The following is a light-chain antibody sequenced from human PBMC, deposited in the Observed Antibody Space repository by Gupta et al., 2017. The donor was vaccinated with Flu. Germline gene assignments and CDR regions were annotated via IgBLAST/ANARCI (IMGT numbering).Light chain of an antibody. J-gene: IGKJ1*01. CDR3: QQRHNRRT. CDR2: ESS. Sequence: SPATLSLSPGDSATLSCRASQSVNTYLGWYQKKPGQAPMLLIYESSIRATGIPARCSGSGCGTDFTLTISNLEADVFAFYYCQQRHNRRTFGQGTKVEIK. CDR1: QSVNTY. V-gene: IGKV3-11*01.